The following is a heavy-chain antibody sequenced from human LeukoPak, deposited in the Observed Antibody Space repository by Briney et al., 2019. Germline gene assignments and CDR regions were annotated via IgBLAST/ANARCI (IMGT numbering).Heavy chain of an antibody. CDR2: INSDGSST. CDR1: GFTFSSYA. CDR3: AREVTTVVTRKRAGAFDI. V-gene: IGHV3-74*01. J-gene: IGHJ3*02. Sequence: QPGGSLRLSCAASGFTFSSYAMSWVRQAPGKGLVWVSRINSDGSSTSYADSVKGRFTISRDTAKNTLYLQMNSLRAEDTAVYYCAREVTTVVTRKRAGAFDIWGQGTMVTVSS. D-gene: IGHD4-23*01.